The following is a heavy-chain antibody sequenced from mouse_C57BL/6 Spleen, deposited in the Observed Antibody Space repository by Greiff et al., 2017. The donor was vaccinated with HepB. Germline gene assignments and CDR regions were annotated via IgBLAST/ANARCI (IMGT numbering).Heavy chain of an antibody. CDR2: FYPGSGSI. CDR3: ARHEELLVIDY. J-gene: IGHJ4*01. V-gene: IGHV1-62-2*01. Sequence: QVQLQQSGAELVKPGASVKLSCKASGYNFTEYTIHWVKQRSGKGLEWIGWFYPGSGSIKYNEKFKDKDTLTADKSSRKVYIELSRLTSDDSAVYFCARHEELLVIDYWGQGTSVTVSS. CDR1: GYNFTEYT.